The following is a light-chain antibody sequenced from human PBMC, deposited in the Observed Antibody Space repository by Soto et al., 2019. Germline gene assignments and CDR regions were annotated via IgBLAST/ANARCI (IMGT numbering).Light chain of an antibody. V-gene: IGLV2-14*01. Sequence: QSALTQPASVSGSPGQSITFSCTGTSNDVGFYDYVSWYQQHPGKAPKLLIYEVSNRLSGVSNRFSGSKSGNTASLTISGLQADDEADYYCSSYTRSSTQAFGTGTKSPS. CDR1: SNDVGFYDY. CDR3: SSYTRSSTQA. J-gene: IGLJ1*01. CDR2: EVS.